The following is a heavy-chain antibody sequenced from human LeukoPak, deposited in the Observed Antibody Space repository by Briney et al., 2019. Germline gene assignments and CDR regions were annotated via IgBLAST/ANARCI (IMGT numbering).Heavy chain of an antibody. Sequence: SETLSLTCSVSGGSISPSNYYWAWIRQPPGKGLEWIGYIYYSGSTNYNPSLKSRVTISVDTSKNQFSLKLSSVTAADTAVYYCAREGKGWAWAFDIWGQGTMVTVSS. D-gene: IGHD2-15*01. CDR3: AREGKGWAWAFDI. CDR1: GGSISPSNYY. CDR2: IYYSGST. J-gene: IGHJ3*02. V-gene: IGHV4-61*01.